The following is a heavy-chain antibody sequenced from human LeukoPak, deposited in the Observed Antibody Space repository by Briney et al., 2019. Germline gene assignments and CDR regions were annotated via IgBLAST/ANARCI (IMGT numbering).Heavy chain of an antibody. J-gene: IGHJ4*02. D-gene: IGHD3-10*01. CDR3: ARDVERTGGTYYYGSGSPRG. CDR2: ISGDGGST. V-gene: IGHV3-43*02. Sequence: GGSLRLSCAASRFTFDDYAMQWVRQAPGKGLEWVSLISGDGGSTYYADSVKGRFTISRDNAKNSLCLQMNSLRDEDTAVYYCARDVERTGGTYYYGSGSPRGWGQGTLVTVSS. CDR1: RFTFDDYA.